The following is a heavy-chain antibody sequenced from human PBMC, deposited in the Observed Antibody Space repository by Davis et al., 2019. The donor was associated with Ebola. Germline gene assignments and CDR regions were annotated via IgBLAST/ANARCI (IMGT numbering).Heavy chain of an antibody. V-gene: IGHV1-2*04. CDR3: ARDQREGLVGASLGEDY. CDR1: GYTFTGYY. J-gene: IGHJ4*02. Sequence: ASVKVSCKASGYTFTGYYMHWVRQAPGQGLEWMGWINPNSGGTNYAQKFQGWVTMTRDTSISTAYMELSRLRSDDTAVYYCARDQREGLVGASLGEDYWGQGTLVTVSS. D-gene: IGHD1-26*01. CDR2: INPNSGGT.